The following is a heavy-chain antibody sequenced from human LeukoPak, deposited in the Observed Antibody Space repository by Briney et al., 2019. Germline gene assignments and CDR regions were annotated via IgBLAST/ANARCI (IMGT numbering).Heavy chain of an antibody. J-gene: IGHJ4*02. V-gene: IGHV3-66*01. CDR3: ARVSQWLPDY. CDR2: IYSGGIT. Sequence: GGSLRLSCAASGFTVSSNYMICVRQAPGKGLEWVSVIYSGGITDYADSVKDRFTISRDSSKNTLYLQMNSLRAEDTAVYYCARVSQWLPDYWGQGTLVTVSS. CDR1: GFTVSSNY. D-gene: IGHD6-19*01.